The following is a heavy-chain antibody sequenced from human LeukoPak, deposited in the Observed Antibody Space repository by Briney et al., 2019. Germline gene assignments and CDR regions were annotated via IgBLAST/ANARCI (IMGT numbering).Heavy chain of an antibody. CDR2: ISANKGNT. Sequence: ASVKVSCKASGYTFTSYGITWARQAPGQGLEWMGWISANKGNTNYAQKFQGRVTITRNTSISTAYMELSSLRSEDTAVYYCARGGYCSSTSCYRYYYYYMDVWGKGTTVTVSS. V-gene: IGHV1-8*03. D-gene: IGHD2-2*01. J-gene: IGHJ6*03. CDR1: GYTFTSYG. CDR3: ARGGYCSSTSCYRYYYYYMDV.